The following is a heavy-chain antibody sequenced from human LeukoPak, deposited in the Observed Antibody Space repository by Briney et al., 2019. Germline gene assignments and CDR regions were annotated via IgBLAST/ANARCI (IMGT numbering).Heavy chain of an antibody. CDR2: IYYSGST. CDR3: ATVYSGYDVVGEDY. CDR1: GGSISSSSYY. Sequence: SETLSLTCTVSGGSISSSSYYWGWIRQPPGKGLEWIGSIYYSGSTYYNPSLKSRVTISADTSKNQFSLKLSSVTAADTAVYYCATVYSGYDVVGEDYWGQGTLVTVSS. D-gene: IGHD5-12*01. V-gene: IGHV4-39*01. J-gene: IGHJ4*02.